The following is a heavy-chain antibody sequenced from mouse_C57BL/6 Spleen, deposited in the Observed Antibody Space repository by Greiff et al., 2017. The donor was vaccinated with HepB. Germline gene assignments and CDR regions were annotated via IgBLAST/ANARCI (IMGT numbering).Heavy chain of an antibody. CDR1: GYTFTSYG. CDR3: ARGDDYCGSSYYDY. CDR2: IYPRSGNT. V-gene: IGHV1-81*01. D-gene: IGHD1-1*01. Sequence: VQLQQSGAELARPGASVKLSCKASGYTFTSYGISWVKQRTGQGLEWIGEIYPRSGNTYYNEKLKGKATLSADKSSSTAYMELRSLTSEASAVYCCARGDDYCGSSYYDYWGQGTTLTVSS. J-gene: IGHJ2*01.